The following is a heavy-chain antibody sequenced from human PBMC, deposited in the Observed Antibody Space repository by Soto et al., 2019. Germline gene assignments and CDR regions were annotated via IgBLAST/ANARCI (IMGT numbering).Heavy chain of an antibody. V-gene: IGHV3-23*01. CDR2: ISGSGGRT. Sequence: LRLSCAASGFTFSSYAMSWVRQTPGKGLEWVSGISGSGGRTYYADSVKGRFTISRDNSNNTLSLQMHILRVEDTAVYFCAKGGYYSLFDIWGQGTMVTVSS. D-gene: IGHD3-16*01. CDR3: AKGGYYSLFDI. CDR1: GFTFSSYA. J-gene: IGHJ3*02.